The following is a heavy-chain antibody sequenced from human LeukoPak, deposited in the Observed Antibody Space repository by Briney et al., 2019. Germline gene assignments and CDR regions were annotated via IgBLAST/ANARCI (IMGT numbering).Heavy chain of an antibody. V-gene: IGHV3-53*01. D-gene: IGHD6-19*01. Sequence: GGSLRLSCAASGFSVSDNYMNWVRQAPGKGLEWVSVIYSGGGGGSIYYADSVKGRFTLSRDNSQNTVYLQMNSLRAEDTAVYYCARRSVAGSLDYWGQGTLVTVSS. CDR1: GFSVSDNY. CDR2: IYSGGGGGSI. CDR3: ARRSVAGSLDY. J-gene: IGHJ4*02.